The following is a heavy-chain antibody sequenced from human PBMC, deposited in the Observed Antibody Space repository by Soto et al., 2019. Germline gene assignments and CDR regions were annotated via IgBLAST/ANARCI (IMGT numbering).Heavy chain of an antibody. CDR3: ARTDRDFYGLDV. CDR1: GFTFRNYD. Sequence: EVQLVESGGGLVQPGGSLRLSCEASGFTFRNYDMHWVRQGTGKGLEWVSGISAAGDPDYADSVEGRFTSSRENAQNSFFLQMNSLRVGDTAVYYCARTDRDFYGLDVWGQGTTVIVS. V-gene: IGHV3-13*05. CDR2: ISAAGDP. J-gene: IGHJ6*02.